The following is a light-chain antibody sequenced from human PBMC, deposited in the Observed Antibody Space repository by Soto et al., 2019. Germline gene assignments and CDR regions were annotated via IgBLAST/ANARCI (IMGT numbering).Light chain of an antibody. CDR1: QSISNY. Sequence: EIVLTQSPATLSLSPGERATLSCRASQSISNYLVWYQQKPGQAPRLLIYDASNRATGSPARFSGSGAGTDFTLTISSLEPEDFAIYYCQQRSNWPPRTFGGGTKVEIK. CDR2: DAS. CDR3: QQRSNWPPRT. V-gene: IGKV3-11*01. J-gene: IGKJ4*02.